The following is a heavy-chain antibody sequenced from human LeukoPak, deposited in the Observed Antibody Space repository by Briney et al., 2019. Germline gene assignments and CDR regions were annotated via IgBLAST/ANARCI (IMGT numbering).Heavy chain of an antibody. CDR3: ARDGGSGSYYYYGMDV. CDR1: GFTFSNYG. CDR2: INPNSGGT. V-gene: IGHV1-2*04. D-gene: IGHD3-10*01. Sequence: GGSLRLSCVASGFTFSNYGMHWVRQAPGQGLEWMGWINPNSGGTNYAQKFQGWVTMTRDTSISTAYMELSRLRSDDTAVYYCARDGGSGSYYYYGMDVWGQGTTVTVSS. J-gene: IGHJ6*02.